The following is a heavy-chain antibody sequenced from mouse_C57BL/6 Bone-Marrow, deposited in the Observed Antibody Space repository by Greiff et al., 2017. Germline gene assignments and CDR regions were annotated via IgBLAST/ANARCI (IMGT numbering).Heavy chain of an antibody. Sequence: QVQLQQPGAELVKPEASVKVSCKASGYTFTSYWTHWVKQRPGQGLEWIGRIHPSDSDTNYNQKFKGKATLSVDKSSSTAYMQLSSLTSEDSAVYYCAMSYDGNYYAMDYWGQGTSVTVSS. CDR3: AMSYDGNYYAMDY. V-gene: IGHV1-74*01. CDR1: GYTFTSYW. CDR2: IHPSDSDT. J-gene: IGHJ4*01. D-gene: IGHD2-3*01.